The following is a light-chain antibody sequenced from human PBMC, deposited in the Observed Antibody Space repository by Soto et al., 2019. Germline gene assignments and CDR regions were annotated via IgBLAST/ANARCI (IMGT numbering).Light chain of an antibody. Sequence: EIVLTQSPGTLSLSPGERATLSCRASQSVISSYFAWYQQKPGQAPRLLIYGASSRATGIPDRFSGSGSGTDFTLTISRLEPEDFAVYYCQQYGSSPWTFGQGTKVEIK. CDR2: GAS. J-gene: IGKJ1*01. CDR3: QQYGSSPWT. CDR1: QSVISSY. V-gene: IGKV3-20*01.